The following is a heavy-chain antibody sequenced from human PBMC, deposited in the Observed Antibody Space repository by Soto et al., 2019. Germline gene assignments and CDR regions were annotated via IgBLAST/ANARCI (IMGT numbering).Heavy chain of an antibody. J-gene: IGHJ4*02. CDR2: IFPGDSYT. V-gene: IGHV5-51*01. CDR3: ARQLSGYYASSSYYYFDC. D-gene: IGHD3-22*01. Sequence: DSQTMSLMGSGYCSTSYSTGCVRQMRGKCLEGMGIIFPGDSYTRYSPSFEGQVTISADKSICTAYLQWSSLKASDNAMYCCARQLSGYYASSSYYYFDCWGQGTMVTVSS. CDR1: GYCSTSYS.